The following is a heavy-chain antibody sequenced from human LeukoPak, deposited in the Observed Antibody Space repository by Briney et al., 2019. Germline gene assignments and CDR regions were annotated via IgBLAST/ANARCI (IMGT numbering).Heavy chain of an antibody. CDR3: ARDPGVLYYFDY. Sequence: VGSLRLSCAASGFTLSSYWMHWVRHAPGKGLVWVSRINSDGSSTNYADSVTGRFTISRDNAKNTLYLQMNSLRAEDTAVYYCARDPGVLYYFDYWGQGTLVTVSS. V-gene: IGHV3-74*01. CDR1: GFTLSSYW. D-gene: IGHD7-27*01. J-gene: IGHJ4*02. CDR2: INSDGSST.